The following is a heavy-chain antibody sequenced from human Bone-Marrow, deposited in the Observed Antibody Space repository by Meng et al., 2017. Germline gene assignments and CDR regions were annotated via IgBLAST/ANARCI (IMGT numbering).Heavy chain of an antibody. CDR2: IYWDDDK. V-gene: IGHV2-5*02. CDR1: GFSLSTSGVS. CDR3: AHSRRGLWDPVS. J-gene: IGHJ4*02. D-gene: IGHD1-26*01. Sequence: QITLKESGPTLVKPTQTLTRTCTLPGFSLSTSGVSVGWIRQPPGEALEWLALIYWDDDKRYSPSLKSRLAITKDTSKNQVVLTMTNMDPVDTATYYCAHSRRGLWDPVSWGQGTLVTVSS.